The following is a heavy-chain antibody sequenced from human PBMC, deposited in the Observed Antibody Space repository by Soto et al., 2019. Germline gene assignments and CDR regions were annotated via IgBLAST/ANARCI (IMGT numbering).Heavy chain of an antibody. J-gene: IGHJ4*02. CDR1: GGTFSSYA. CDR3: ARDSIRVVAGTGHYYFGY. Sequence: SVKVSCKASGGTFSSYAISWVRQAPGQGLEWMGGIIPIFGTANYAQKFQGRVTITADESTSTAYMELSSLRSEDTAVYYCARDSIRVVAGTGHYYFGYWGQGTLVTVSS. V-gene: IGHV1-69*13. D-gene: IGHD6-19*01. CDR2: IIPIFGTA.